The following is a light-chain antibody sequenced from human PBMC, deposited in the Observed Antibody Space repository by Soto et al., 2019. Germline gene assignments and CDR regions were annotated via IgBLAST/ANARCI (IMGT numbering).Light chain of an antibody. CDR2: DVS. CDR1: SSDIGGYNH. V-gene: IGLV2-14*01. CDR3: SSYTTSSTLPI. Sequence: QSVLTQPASVSGSPGQSITISCTGTSSDIGGYNHVSWYQQHPGKAPILIIYDVSNRPSGVSDRFSGSKSANAASLTISGVQAEDEADYYCSSYTTSSTLPIFGGGSKLTL. J-gene: IGLJ2*01.